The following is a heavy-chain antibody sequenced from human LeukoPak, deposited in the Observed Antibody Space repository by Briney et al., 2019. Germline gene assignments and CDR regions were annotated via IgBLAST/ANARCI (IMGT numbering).Heavy chain of an antibody. CDR3: ASLGYSYGFDY. V-gene: IGHV4-59*01. CDR2: IYYSGST. J-gene: IGHJ4*02. Sequence: PSETLSLTCTVSGGSISSYYWSWIRQPPGKGLEWIGYIYYSGSTNYNPSLKSRVTISVDTSKNQFSLKLSSVTAADTAAYYCASLGYSYGFDYWGQGTLVTVSS. D-gene: IGHD5-18*01. CDR1: GGSISSYY.